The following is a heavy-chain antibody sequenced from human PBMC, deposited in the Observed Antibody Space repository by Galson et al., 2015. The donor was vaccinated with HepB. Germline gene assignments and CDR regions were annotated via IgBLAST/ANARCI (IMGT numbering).Heavy chain of an antibody. Sequence: SLRLSCAASGFTFSSYGMHWVRQAPGKGLEWVAVISYDGSNKYYADSVKGRFTISRDNSKNTLYLQMNSLRAEDTAVYYCAKGGFLIVVVPAAIGYFQHWGQGTLVTVSS. D-gene: IGHD2-2*01. V-gene: IGHV3-30*18. CDR2: ISYDGSNK. J-gene: IGHJ1*01. CDR1: GFTFSSYG. CDR3: AKGGFLIVVVPAAIGYFQH.